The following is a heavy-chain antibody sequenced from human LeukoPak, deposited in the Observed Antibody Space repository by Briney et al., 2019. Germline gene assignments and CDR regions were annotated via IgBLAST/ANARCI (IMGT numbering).Heavy chain of an antibody. Sequence: PGGSLRLSSTASGFIFSDYAMSWVRQAPGKGLEWVSGISGDGAFTYYGDSVKGRFTISRDNSKNTLYLQMNSLRGEDRAVYYCAKGVAPRAFDYWGRGTLVTVSS. V-gene: IGHV3-23*01. CDR3: AKGVAPRAFDY. CDR1: GFIFSDYA. J-gene: IGHJ4*02. CDR2: ISGDGAFT.